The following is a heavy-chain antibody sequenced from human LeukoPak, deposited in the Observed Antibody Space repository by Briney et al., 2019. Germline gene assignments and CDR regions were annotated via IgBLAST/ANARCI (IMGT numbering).Heavy chain of an antibody. J-gene: IGHJ3*02. V-gene: IGHV1-24*01. Sequence: ASVKVSCKVSGYTLTELSMHWVRQAPGKGLEWMGGFDPEDGETIYAQKFQGRVTMTEDTSTDTAYMELSSLRSEDTAVYYCATTAGYHDAFDIWGQGTMVTVSS. D-gene: IGHD5-12*01. CDR1: GYTLTELS. CDR3: ATTAGYHDAFDI. CDR2: FDPEDGET.